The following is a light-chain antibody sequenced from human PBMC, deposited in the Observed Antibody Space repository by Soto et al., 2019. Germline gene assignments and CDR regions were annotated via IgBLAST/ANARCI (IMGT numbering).Light chain of an antibody. Sequence: QSPLTQPASVSGSPGQSITIACTGTSSDVGSYNLVSWYQQHPGKAPKVMIYEANKRPAGVSNRFSGSKSGNTASLTISGLQAEDEADYYCCSYASTSTVIFGGGTKLAVL. CDR3: CSYASTSTVI. J-gene: IGLJ2*01. V-gene: IGLV2-23*01. CDR1: SSDVGSYNL. CDR2: EAN.